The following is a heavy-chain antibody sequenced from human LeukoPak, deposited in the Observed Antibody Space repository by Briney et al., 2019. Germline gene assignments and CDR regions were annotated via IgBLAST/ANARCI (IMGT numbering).Heavy chain of an antibody. CDR1: GGTFSSYA. V-gene: IGHV1-69*04. J-gene: IGHJ4*02. CDR2: IIPILGIA. Sequence: SVKVSCKASGGTFSSYAISWVRQAPGQGLEWMGRIIPILGIANYAQKFQGRVTITADKSTSTAYMELSSLRSEDTAVYYCARGGSGSPPGYWGQGTLVTVSS. D-gene: IGHD3-10*01. CDR3: ARGGSGSPPGY.